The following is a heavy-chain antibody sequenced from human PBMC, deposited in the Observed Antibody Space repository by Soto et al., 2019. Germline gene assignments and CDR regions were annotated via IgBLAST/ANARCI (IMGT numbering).Heavy chain of an antibody. Sequence: QVQLVESGGGVVQPGRSLRLSCAASGFTFSSYAMHWVRQAPGKGLEWVAVISYDGSNKYYADSVKGRFTISRDNSKNTLYLQMNSLRAEDTAVYYCAREREYYYDSSGYVGDAFDIWGQGTMVTVSS. CDR3: AREREYYYDSSGYVGDAFDI. CDR2: ISYDGSNK. J-gene: IGHJ3*02. CDR1: GFTFSSYA. D-gene: IGHD3-22*01. V-gene: IGHV3-30-3*01.